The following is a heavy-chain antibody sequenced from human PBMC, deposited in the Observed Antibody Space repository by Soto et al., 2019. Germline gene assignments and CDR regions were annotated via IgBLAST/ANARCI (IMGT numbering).Heavy chain of an antibody. J-gene: IGHJ4*02. CDR3: ARVRLGAPTRYFAN. CDR2: VKNKANSYTT. Sequence: GGSLRLSCAASGFTFSDHYMDWVRQAPGKGLEWVGRVKNKANSYTTQYAASVTGRFTISRDDSRNSLFLQMNSLKIDDTAVYYCARVRLGAPTRYFANWGQGILVTVSS. V-gene: IGHV3-72*01. D-gene: IGHD2-15*01. CDR1: GFTFSDHY.